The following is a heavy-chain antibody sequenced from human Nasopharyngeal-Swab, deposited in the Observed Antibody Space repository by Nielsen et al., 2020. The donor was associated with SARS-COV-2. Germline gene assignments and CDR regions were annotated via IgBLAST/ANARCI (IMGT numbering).Heavy chain of an antibody. Sequence: SVKVSCKASGGTFSGNGITWVRQAPGQGLEWMGGILPRIGLTNYAQKFQGRVIITADKSTSTAYMDLSSLTSEDTAVYYCARDIGHCSSGNCYGDWFDPWGQGTLVTVSS. CDR3: ARDIGHCSSGNCYGDWFDP. CDR2: ILPRIGLT. J-gene: IGHJ5*02. D-gene: IGHD2-15*01. V-gene: IGHV1-69*10. CDR1: GGTFSGNG.